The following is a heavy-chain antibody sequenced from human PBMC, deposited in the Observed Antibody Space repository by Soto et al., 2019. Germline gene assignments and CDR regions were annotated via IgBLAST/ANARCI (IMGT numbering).Heavy chain of an antibody. D-gene: IGHD2-2*01. J-gene: IGHJ4*02. Sequence: GGSLRLSCAASGFSLSDYWMSWVRQAPGKGLEWVANINQYGSVKYYVDSVKGRFTISRDNAKNSLYLQMNSLTAEDTAVYYCARAVAGASSYWGQGTVVTVSS. CDR3: ARAVAGASSY. CDR2: INQYGSVK. CDR1: GFSLSDYW. V-gene: IGHV3-7*01.